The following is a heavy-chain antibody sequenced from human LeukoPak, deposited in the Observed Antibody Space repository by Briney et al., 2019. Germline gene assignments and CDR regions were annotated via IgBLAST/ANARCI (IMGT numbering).Heavy chain of an antibody. Sequence: PGGSLRLSCAASGFTFDDYAMHWVRQAPGKGLEWVSLISGDGGSTYYADSVKGRFTISRDNSKNSLYLQMNSLRTEDTALYYCAAMTHLIDYWGQGTLVTVSS. CDR2: ISGDGGST. CDR1: GFTFDDYA. V-gene: IGHV3-43*02. D-gene: IGHD2-21*02. J-gene: IGHJ4*02. CDR3: AAMTHLIDY.